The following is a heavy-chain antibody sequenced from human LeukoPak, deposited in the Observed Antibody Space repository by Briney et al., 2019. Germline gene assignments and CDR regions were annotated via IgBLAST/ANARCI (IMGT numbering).Heavy chain of an antibody. Sequence: GGSLRLSCAASGFTFSSYSMHWVRQAPGKGLEWVSSISDSSSYIYYADSVKGRFTISRGNAKNSLYLRMNSLRAEDTAMYYCASPALGQVTMKPWGQGTLVTVSS. CDR2: ISDSSSYI. D-gene: IGHD3-22*01. V-gene: IGHV3-21*01. J-gene: IGHJ5*02. CDR3: ASPALGQVTMKP. CDR1: GFTFSSYS.